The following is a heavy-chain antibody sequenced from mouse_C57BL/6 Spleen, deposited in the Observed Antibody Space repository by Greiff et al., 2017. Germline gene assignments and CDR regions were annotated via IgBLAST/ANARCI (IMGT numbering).Heavy chain of an antibody. CDR3: ARQGYDVYFDY. J-gene: IGHJ2*01. CDR2: ISSGSSTI. D-gene: IGHD2-2*01. CDR1: GFTFSDYG. Sequence: EVMLVESGGGLVKPGGSLKLSCAASGFTFSDYGMHWVRQAPEKGLEWVAYISSGSSTIYYADTVKGRFTISRDNAKNTLFLQMTSLMSEDTAMYYCARQGYDVYFDYWGQGTTLTVSS. V-gene: IGHV5-17*01.